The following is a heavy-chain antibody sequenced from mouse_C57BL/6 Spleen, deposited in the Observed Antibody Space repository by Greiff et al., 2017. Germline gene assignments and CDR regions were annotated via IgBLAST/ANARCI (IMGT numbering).Heavy chain of an antibody. V-gene: IGHV1-50*01. CDR3: ARRNDVIAY. J-gene: IGHJ3*01. D-gene: IGHD2-14*01. Sequence: VQLQQSGAELVKPGASVKLSCKASGYTFTSYWMQWVKQRPGQGLEWIGEIDPSDSYTNYNQKFKGKATLTVDTSSSTAYMQLSSLTSEDSAVYYCARRNDVIAYWGQGTLVTVSA. CDR2: IDPSDSYT. CDR1: GYTFTSYW.